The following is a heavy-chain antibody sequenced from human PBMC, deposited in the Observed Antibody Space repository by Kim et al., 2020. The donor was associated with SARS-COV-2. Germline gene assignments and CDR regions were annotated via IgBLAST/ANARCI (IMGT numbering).Heavy chain of an antibody. D-gene: IGHD1-26*01. Sequence: GGSLRLSCAASGFTFSSYGMHWVRQAPGKGLEWVAVIWYDGSNKYYADSVKGRFTISRDNSKNTLYLQMNSLRAEDTAVYYCATENLRSYYFDYWGQGTLVTVSS. J-gene: IGHJ4*02. V-gene: IGHV3-33*01. CDR2: IWYDGSNK. CDR3: ATENLRSYYFDY. CDR1: GFTFSSYG.